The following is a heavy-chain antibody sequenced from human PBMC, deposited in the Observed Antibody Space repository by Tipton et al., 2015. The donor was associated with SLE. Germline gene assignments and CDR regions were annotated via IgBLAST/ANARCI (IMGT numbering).Heavy chain of an antibody. Sequence: TLSLTCAVYGGSFSGYYWSWIRQPPGKGLEWIGEINHSGSTNYNTSLKSRVTISVDTSKNQFSLKLSSVTAADTAVYYCARVRYNWNVSYIDYWGQGTLVTVSS. CDR1: GGSFSGYY. J-gene: IGHJ4*02. CDR2: INHSGST. CDR3: ARVRYNWNVSYIDY. V-gene: IGHV4-34*01. D-gene: IGHD1-20*01.